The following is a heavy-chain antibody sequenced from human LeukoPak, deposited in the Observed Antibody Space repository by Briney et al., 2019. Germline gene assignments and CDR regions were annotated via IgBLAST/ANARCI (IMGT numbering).Heavy chain of an antibody. V-gene: IGHV1-46*01. D-gene: IGHD3-3*01. CDR3: ARGGPVLRFLEWGYPKPYNWFDP. CDR2: INPSGGST. CDR1: GYTFTSYY. Sequence: ASVKVSCKGSGYTFTSYYTHWLRPAPGQGLEWMGIINPSGGSTSYAQKFQGRVTMTRDASTSTVYMELSSLRSEDTAVYYCARGGPVLRFLEWGYPKPYNWFDPWGQGTLVTVSS. J-gene: IGHJ5*02.